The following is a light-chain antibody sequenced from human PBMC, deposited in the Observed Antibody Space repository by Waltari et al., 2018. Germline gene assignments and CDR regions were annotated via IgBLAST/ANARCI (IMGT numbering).Light chain of an antibody. CDR3: QHYVSLPVT. CDR1: QSVSRA. CDR2: GAP. J-gene: IGKJ1*01. Sequence: ELVLTQSPGTLSLSPGERATLSCRASQSVSRALAWYQQNPGQAPRLLIYGAPNRATGIPDRFSGSGSGTDFSLIISRLEPEDFAVYYCQHYVSLPVTFGQGTKVEIK. V-gene: IGKV3-20*01.